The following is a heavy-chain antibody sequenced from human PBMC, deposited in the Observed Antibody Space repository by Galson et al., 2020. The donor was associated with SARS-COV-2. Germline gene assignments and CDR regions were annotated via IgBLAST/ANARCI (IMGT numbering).Heavy chain of an antibody. CDR1: GFTFSSYD. CDR3: ASPYLAAASFFGAFDI. V-gene: IGHV3-48*03. D-gene: IGHD2-15*01. Sequence: GGSLRLSCAGSGFTFSSYDMNWVRQAPGKGLEWVSYISGSGTNIYYADSVKGRFTISRDNAMNSLYLQMTSLRAEDTAVYYCASPYLAAASFFGAFDIWGLGTMVTVSS. J-gene: IGHJ3*02. CDR2: ISGSGTNI.